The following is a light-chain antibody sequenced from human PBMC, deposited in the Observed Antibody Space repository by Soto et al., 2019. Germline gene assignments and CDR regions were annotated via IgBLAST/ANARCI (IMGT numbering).Light chain of an antibody. CDR2: DAS. CDR1: QSVSSN. J-gene: IGKJ5*01. CDR3: QQRSSWPPVT. Sequence: ERVLTQSPATLSLFPGERATLSCRASQSVSSNLAWYQQKPGQVPRLLIYDASNMATGIPARFSGSGSGTDFTLTISSLAPEDFAVYYCQQRSSWPPVTFGQGTRLEIK. V-gene: IGKV3-11*01.